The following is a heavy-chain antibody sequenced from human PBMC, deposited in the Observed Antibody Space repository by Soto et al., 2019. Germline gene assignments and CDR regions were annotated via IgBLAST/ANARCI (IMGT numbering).Heavy chain of an antibody. D-gene: IGHD1-26*01. CDR3: TRSIVGTTSSDY. CDR1: GFTFSDYY. V-gene: IGHV3-72*01. CDR2: SRDKGNSYST. J-gene: IGHJ4*02. Sequence: EVQLVESGGGLVQPGGSLILSCAGSGFTFSDYYIDWVRQAPGKGLEWVGRSRDKGNSYSTDYAASVKGRFTVSRDASKNSLYLQMNSLKTEDTALYYCTRSIVGTTSSDYWGQGTLVTVSS.